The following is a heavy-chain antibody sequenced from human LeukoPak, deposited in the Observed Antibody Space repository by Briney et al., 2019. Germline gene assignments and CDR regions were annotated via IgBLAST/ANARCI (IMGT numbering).Heavy chain of an antibody. CDR3: ARKGASMDV. CDR1: GFTFSSYG. CDR2: ISYDGSNK. V-gene: IGHV3-30*03. Sequence: GGSLRLSCAASGFTFSSYGMHWVRQAPGKGLEWVAVISYDGSNKYYADSVKGRFTISRDNAKNSLYLQMNSLRAEDTAVYYCARKGASMDVWGQGTTVTVSS. J-gene: IGHJ6*02.